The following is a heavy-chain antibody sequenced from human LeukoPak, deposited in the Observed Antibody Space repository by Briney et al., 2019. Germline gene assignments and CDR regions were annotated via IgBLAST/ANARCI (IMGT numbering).Heavy chain of an antibody. Sequence: GGSLRLSCAASGFTFDDYAMHWVRQAPGKGLEWVSGISWNSGSIGYADSVKGRFTISRDNAKNSLYLQMNSLRAEDTAVYYCASYYYGSGTSLGYWGQGTLVTVFS. J-gene: IGHJ4*02. CDR3: ASYYYGSGTSLGY. V-gene: IGHV3-9*01. D-gene: IGHD3-10*01. CDR2: ISWNSGSI. CDR1: GFTFDDYA.